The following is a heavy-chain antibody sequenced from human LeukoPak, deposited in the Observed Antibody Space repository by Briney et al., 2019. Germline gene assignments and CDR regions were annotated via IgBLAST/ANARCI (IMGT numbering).Heavy chain of an antibody. Sequence: GGSLRLSCAASGFTFSSYAMHWVRQAPGKGLEWVAVISYDGSNKYYADSVKGRFTISRDNAKNSLYLQMNSLRAEDTAVYYCARDLVVARLQGGMDVWGQGTTVTVSS. J-gene: IGHJ6*02. CDR2: ISYDGSNK. V-gene: IGHV3-30-3*01. D-gene: IGHD2-15*01. CDR1: GFTFSSYA. CDR3: ARDLVVARLQGGMDV.